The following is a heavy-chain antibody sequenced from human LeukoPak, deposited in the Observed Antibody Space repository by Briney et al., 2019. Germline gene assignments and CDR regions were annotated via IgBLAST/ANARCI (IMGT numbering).Heavy chain of an antibody. CDR3: ARPYDILTGYYSH. CDR1: GYTFTSYG. Sequence: VASVKVSCKASGYTFTSYGISWVRQAPGQGLEWMGWINPNSGGTNYAQKFQGRVTMTRDTSISTAYMELSRLRSDDTAVYYCARPYDILTGYYSHWGQGTLVTVSS. D-gene: IGHD3-9*01. CDR2: INPNSGGT. J-gene: IGHJ4*02. V-gene: IGHV1-2*02.